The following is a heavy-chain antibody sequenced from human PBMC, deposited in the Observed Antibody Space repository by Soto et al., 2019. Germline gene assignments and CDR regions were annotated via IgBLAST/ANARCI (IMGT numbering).Heavy chain of an antibody. Sequence: SGPTLVNPTQPLTLTCTFSGFSLSTSGMCVSWIRQPPGKALEWLALIDWDDDKYYSTSLKTRLTISKDTSKNQVVLTMTNMDPVDTATYYCARIGILSCYYGMDVWGQGTTVTVSS. CDR2: IDWDDDK. D-gene: IGHD5-18*01. V-gene: IGHV2-70*01. CDR3: ARIGILSCYYGMDV. J-gene: IGHJ6*02. CDR1: GFSLSTSGMC.